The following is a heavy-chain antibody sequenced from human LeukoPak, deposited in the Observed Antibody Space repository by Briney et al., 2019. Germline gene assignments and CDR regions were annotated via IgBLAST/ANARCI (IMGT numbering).Heavy chain of an antibody. CDR2: ISGSGGST. CDR1: GFTFSSYA. Sequence: GGSLRLSCAASGFTFSSYAMSWVRQAPGKGLEWVSAISGSGGSTYCADSVKGRFTISRDNSKNTLYLQMNSLRAEDTAVYYCAKGTYYGDFLGSRLEPAFDIWGQGAMVTVSS. CDR3: AKGTYYGDFLGSRLEPAFDI. J-gene: IGHJ3*02. V-gene: IGHV3-23*01. D-gene: IGHD4-17*01.